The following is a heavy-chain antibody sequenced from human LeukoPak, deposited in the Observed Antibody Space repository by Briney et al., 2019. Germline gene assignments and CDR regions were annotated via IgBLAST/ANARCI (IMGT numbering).Heavy chain of an antibody. D-gene: IGHD1-26*01. J-gene: IGHJ4*02. Sequence: GGSLRLSCAASGFTFSSYWMSWVRQAPGKGLEWVAFIRYDGSNKYYADSVKGRFTISRDNSKNTLYLQMNSLRAKDTAVYYCAKGATQTYYFDYWGQGTLVTVSS. CDR3: AKGATQTYYFDY. CDR1: GFTFSSYW. CDR2: IRYDGSNK. V-gene: IGHV3-30*02.